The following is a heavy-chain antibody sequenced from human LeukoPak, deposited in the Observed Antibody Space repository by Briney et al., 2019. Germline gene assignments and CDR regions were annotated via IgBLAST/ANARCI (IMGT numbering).Heavy chain of an antibody. CDR1: GGSITTYY. D-gene: IGHD3-10*02. Sequence: PSETLSLTCTVSGGSITTYYWIWIRQPPGKYLEWIGHIYNDGSANYNPSLKSRVTISADTSKNQFSLKLNSVTAADTAVYYCTRTSVFTRFDFDYWGAGALVTVSS. CDR3: TRTSVFTRFDFDY. CDR2: IYNDGSA. V-gene: IGHV4-59*01. J-gene: IGHJ4*01.